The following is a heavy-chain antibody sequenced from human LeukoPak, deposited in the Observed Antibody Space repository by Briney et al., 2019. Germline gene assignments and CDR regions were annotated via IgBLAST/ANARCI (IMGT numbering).Heavy chain of an antibody. CDR2: ISPSSSTI. V-gene: IGHV3-48*02. D-gene: IGHD3-10*01. CDR1: GFTLSSYN. CDR3: ARWAAVRALDI. J-gene: IGHJ3*02. Sequence: GGSLRLSCAASGFTLSSYNMNWVRQAPGKGLEWLSYISPSSSTINYADSVKGRFTISRDNAKNSLYLQMNSLRDKDTAVYYCARWAAVRALDIWGRGTMVTVSS.